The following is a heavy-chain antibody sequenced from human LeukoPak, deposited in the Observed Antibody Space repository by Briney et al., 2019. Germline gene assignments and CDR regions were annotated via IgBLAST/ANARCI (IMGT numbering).Heavy chain of an antibody. CDR1: GFTFSSYA. D-gene: IGHD5-12*01. CDR2: ISYDGSNK. V-gene: IGHV3-30*04. Sequence: GGSLRLSCAASGFTFSSYAMHWVRQAPGKGLEWVAVISYDGSNKYYADSVKGRFTISRDNSKNTLYLQMNSLRAEDTAVYYCEWRGYFDYWGQGTLVTVSS. J-gene: IGHJ4*02. CDR3: EWRGYFDY.